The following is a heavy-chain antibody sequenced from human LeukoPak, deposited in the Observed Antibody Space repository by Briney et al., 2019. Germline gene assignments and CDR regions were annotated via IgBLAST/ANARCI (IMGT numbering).Heavy chain of an antibody. J-gene: IGHJ4*02. D-gene: IGHD3-22*01. V-gene: IGHV1-2*02. Sequence: ASVKVSCKASGYTFTGYFMHWVRQAPGQGLEWMGWINPNSGGTNYAQKFQGRVTMTRDTSISTAYMELSRLRSDDTAVYYCARGNYYDSSGYYYWGQGTLVTVSS. CDR2: INPNSGGT. CDR3: ARGNYYDSSGYYY. CDR1: GYTFTGYF.